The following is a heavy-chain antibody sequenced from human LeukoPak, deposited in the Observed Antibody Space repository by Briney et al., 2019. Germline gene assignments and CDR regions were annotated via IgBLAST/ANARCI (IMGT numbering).Heavy chain of an antibody. V-gene: IGHV1-2*02. CDR3: ARDAEREGFDWLSWFDP. D-gene: IGHD3-9*01. J-gene: IGHJ5*02. CDR1: GYTFTGYY. Sequence: ASVKVSCKASGYTFTGYYMHWVRQAPGQGLEWMGWINPNSGGTNYAQKFQGRVTMTRDTSISTAYMELSRLRSDDTAVYYCARDAEREGFDWLSWFDPWGQGTLVTVSS. CDR2: INPNSGGT.